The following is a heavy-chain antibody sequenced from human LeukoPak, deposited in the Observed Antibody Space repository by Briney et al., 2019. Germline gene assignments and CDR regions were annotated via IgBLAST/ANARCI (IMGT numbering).Heavy chain of an antibody. Sequence: SETLSLTCTVSGGSIRSYYWSWIRQPPAKGLERIGYIYYSGSTNYNPSLKSRVTISVDTSKNQFSLKLSSVTAADTAVYYCASGSYYFDYWGQGTLVTVSS. CDR2: IYYSGST. V-gene: IGHV4-59*01. D-gene: IGHD1-26*01. CDR1: GGSIRSYY. CDR3: ASGSYYFDY. J-gene: IGHJ4*02.